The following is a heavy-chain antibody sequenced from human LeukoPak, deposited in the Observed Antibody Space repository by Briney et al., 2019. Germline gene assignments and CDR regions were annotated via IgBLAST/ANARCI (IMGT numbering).Heavy chain of an antibody. Sequence: SETLSLTCAVYGGSFSDYYWTWIRQPPGKGLEWIGEINHSGSTNYNPSLKSRVTISVDTSKNQFSLKLSSVTAADTAVYYCARGYSSSYYFDYWGQGTLVTVSS. V-gene: IGHV4-34*01. D-gene: IGHD6-6*01. CDR2: INHSGST. J-gene: IGHJ4*02. CDR1: GGSFSDYY. CDR3: ARGYSSSYYFDY.